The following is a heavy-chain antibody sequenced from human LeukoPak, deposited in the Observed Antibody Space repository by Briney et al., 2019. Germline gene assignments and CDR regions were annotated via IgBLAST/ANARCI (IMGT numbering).Heavy chain of an antibody. J-gene: IGHJ4*02. V-gene: IGHV4-59*12. Sequence: SETLSLTCSVSGVSISSYFWSWIRQPPGKGLEWIGYIHNSWSTNYNPSLKSRVTMSVDTSKNQFSLKLSSVTAADTAVYYCARGTFYSDTSDYYWNYFDYWGQGALVTVSS. D-gene: IGHD3-22*01. CDR3: ARGTFYSDTSDYYWNYFDY. CDR2: IHNSWST. CDR1: GVSISSYF.